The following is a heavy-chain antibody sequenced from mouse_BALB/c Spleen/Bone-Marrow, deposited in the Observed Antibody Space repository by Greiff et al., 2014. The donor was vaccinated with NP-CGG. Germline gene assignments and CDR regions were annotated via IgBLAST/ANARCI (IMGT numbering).Heavy chain of an antibody. V-gene: IGHV14-3*02. D-gene: IGHD2-14*01. CDR2: IDPANGNT. CDR1: GCTFKDTY. J-gene: IGHJ1*01. Sequence: VQLQQPGAELVKPGASVKLSCTASGCTFKDTYMHWVKRRPEQGLEWIGRIDPANGNTKYDQKFKGKATITADTSSNTAYLQLSSLTSEDTAVYYCASYRYDWYFDVWGPGTTVTVSS. CDR3: ASYRYDWYFDV.